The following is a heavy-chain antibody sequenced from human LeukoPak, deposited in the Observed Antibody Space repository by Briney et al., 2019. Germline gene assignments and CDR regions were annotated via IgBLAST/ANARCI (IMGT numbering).Heavy chain of an antibody. CDR1: GYTFINHG. Sequence: ASVNVSCKASGYTFINHGISWVRQAPGQGLEWMGWVSAYNGRTEYAQKFQDRVTMTTDTSTTTGYMELRSLRSDDTAVYFCGRWSPDPNDSWGQGTLVTVSS. J-gene: IGHJ4*02. D-gene: IGHD3-3*01. CDR3: GRWSPDPNDS. CDR2: VSAYNGRT. V-gene: IGHV1-18*01.